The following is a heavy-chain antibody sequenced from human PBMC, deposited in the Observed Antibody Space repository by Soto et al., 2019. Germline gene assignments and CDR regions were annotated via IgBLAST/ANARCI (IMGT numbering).Heavy chain of an antibody. CDR2: INRRGSP. J-gene: IGHJ6*02. D-gene: IGHD3-16*01. CDR3: AREGVYYVMDV. V-gene: IGHV4-34*01. CDR1: GGPSSGYN. Sequence: SETLSLPCAVYGGPSSGYNWSWTRHPPGKGLEWIGEINRRGSPNYNPSLKSRGTISVDTSKNQVSLRLSSVTAADTAVDYWAREGVYYVMDVWGQGTTVTVSS.